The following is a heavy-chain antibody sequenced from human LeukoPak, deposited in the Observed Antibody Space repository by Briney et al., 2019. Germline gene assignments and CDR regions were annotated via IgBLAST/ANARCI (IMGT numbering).Heavy chain of an antibody. V-gene: IGHV1-24*01. Sequence: ASVKVSCKVSGYTLTELSMHWVRQAPGKGLEWMGGFDPEDGETIYAQKFKGRVTMTEDTSTDTAYMELSSLRSEDAAVYYCATRGLWFGELCNWFDPWGQGTLVTVSS. D-gene: IGHD3-10*01. J-gene: IGHJ5*02. CDR1: GYTLTELS. CDR2: FDPEDGET. CDR3: ATRGLWFGELCNWFDP.